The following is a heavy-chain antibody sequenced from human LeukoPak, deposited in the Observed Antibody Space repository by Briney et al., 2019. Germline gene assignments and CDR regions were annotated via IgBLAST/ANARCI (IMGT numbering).Heavy chain of an antibody. D-gene: IGHD3-9*01. J-gene: IGHJ4*02. Sequence: GGSLRLSCAASGFTFSSYDMHWVRQATGKGLEWVAAMGTAGDTYYPGSVKGRFTISRENAKNSLYLQMNSLRAEDTAVYYCAKDQLLRLRYFDWRGSGYFDYWGQGTLVTVSS. CDR3: AKDQLLRLRYFDWRGSGYFDY. V-gene: IGHV3-13*01. CDR1: GFTFSSYD. CDR2: MGTAGDT.